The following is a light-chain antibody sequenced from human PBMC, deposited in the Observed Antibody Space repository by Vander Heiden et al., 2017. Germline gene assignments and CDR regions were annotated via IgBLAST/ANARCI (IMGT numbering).Light chain of an antibody. CDR1: QSISSY. J-gene: IGKJ2*01. CDR2: DAS. CDR3: QQSSSPSYT. Sequence: GDRVTITCRASQSISSYLTWYQQKPGKAPKLLIYDASSLESGVPSRFSGSGSGTEFTLTISSLQPDDFATYYCQQSSSPSYTFGQGTKVEIK. V-gene: IGKV1-5*01.